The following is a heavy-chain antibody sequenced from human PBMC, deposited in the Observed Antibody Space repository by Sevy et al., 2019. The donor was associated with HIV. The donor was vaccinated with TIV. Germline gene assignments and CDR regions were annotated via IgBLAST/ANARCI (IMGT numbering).Heavy chain of an antibody. J-gene: IGHJ6*02. D-gene: IGHD3-10*01. V-gene: IGHV3-30*18. Sequence: GGSLRLSCAVSGTNFGAFDMHWVRQAPGKGLEWVAALSLQGSNKYYADSLKGRFTVSRENSKDTLYLQMNSLRAEDTATYYCAKDVVGGTYYIENYFYGLDVWGRGTTVTVSS. CDR1: GTNFGAFD. CDR3: AKDVVGGTYYIENYFYGLDV. CDR2: LSLQGSNK.